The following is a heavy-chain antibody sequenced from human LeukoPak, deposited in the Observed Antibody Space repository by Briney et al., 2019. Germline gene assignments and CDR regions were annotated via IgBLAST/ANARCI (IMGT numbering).Heavy chain of an antibody. Sequence: GASLRLSCAASGFTFSSYWMSWVRQAPGKGLEWVANIKQDGSEKYYVDSVKGRFTISRDNAKNTLYLQMNSLRAEDTAVYYCARDLTYYDSSGYLDYWGQGTLVTVSS. CDR2: IKQDGSEK. D-gene: IGHD3-22*01. J-gene: IGHJ4*02. CDR3: ARDLTYYDSSGYLDY. CDR1: GFTFSSYW. V-gene: IGHV3-7*01.